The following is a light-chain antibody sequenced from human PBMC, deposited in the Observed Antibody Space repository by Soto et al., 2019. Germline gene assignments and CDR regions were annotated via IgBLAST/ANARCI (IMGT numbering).Light chain of an antibody. J-gene: IGKJ3*01. CDR2: DAY. Sequence: DIQMTQSPSTLSASVGDRVTITCRASQSISSWLAWYQQKPGKAPKLLIYDAYSLESGTPSRFSGRRSGTEFTLTISSLQPEDFATYYCQQTYSTSPVTFGPGTTVDVK. CDR3: QQTYSTSPVT. CDR1: QSISSW. V-gene: IGKV1-5*01.